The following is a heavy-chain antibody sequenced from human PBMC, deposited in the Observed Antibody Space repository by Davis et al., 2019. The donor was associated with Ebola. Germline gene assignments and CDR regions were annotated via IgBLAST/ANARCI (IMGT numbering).Heavy chain of an antibody. Sequence: GESLKISCAASGFTFSSYEMNWVRQAPGKGLEWVAVISYDGSNKYYADSVKGRFTISRDNSKNTPYLQMNSLRAEDTAVYYCAKALSSTSDYWGQGTLVTVSS. D-gene: IGHD2/OR15-2a*01. CDR3: AKALSSTSDY. V-gene: IGHV3-30*18. CDR2: ISYDGSNK. CDR1: GFTFSSYE. J-gene: IGHJ4*02.